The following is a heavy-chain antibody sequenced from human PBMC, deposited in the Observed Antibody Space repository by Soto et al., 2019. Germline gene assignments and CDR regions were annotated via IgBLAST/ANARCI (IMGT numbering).Heavy chain of an antibody. J-gene: IGHJ4*02. CDR1: GDSVSSNSAA. CDR3: ARVGYSSGWSGDYFDY. Sequence: KQSQTLSLTCAISGDSVSSNSAAWNWIRQSPSRGLEWLGRTYYRSKWYNDYAVSVKSRITINPDTSKNQFSLQLNSVTPEDTAVYYCARVGYSSGWSGDYFDYWGQGTLVTVSS. CDR2: TYYRSKWYN. D-gene: IGHD6-19*01. V-gene: IGHV6-1*01.